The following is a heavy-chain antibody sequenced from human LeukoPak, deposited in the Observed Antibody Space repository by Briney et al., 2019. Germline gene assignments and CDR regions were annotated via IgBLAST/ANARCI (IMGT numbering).Heavy chain of an antibody. J-gene: IGHJ4*02. CDR3: ATGRQQLDYFDY. D-gene: IGHD6-13*01. V-gene: IGHV1-24*01. Sequence: ASVKVSCKVSGYTLTELSMHWVRQAPGKGLEWMGGFDPEDGETIYAQKFQGRVTMTEDTSTDTAYMELSSLRSEDTAVYYCATGRQQLDYFDYWGQGTLVTVSS. CDR1: GYTLTELS. CDR2: FDPEDGET.